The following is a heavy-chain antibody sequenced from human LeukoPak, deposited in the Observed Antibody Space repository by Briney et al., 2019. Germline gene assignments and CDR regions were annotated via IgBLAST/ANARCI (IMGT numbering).Heavy chain of an antibody. CDR3: ARSYDSSGYYRYDAFDI. CDR1: GFTVRSNY. D-gene: IGHD3-22*01. Sequence: GGSLRLSCAASGFTVRSNYMSGVRQAPGKGLEWGSVIHSGGSTFYAVSVKGRFTISRDNSKNTLYLQMNSLRAEATAVYYCARSYDSSGYYRYDAFDIWGQGTMVTVSS. V-gene: IGHV3-66*01. CDR2: IHSGGST. J-gene: IGHJ3*02.